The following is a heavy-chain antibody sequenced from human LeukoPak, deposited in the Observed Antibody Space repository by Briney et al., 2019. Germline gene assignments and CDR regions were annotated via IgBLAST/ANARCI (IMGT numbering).Heavy chain of an antibody. J-gene: IGHJ4*02. CDR1: GGTFSSYA. CDR2: IIPIFGTA. CDR3: AGHLGSYYYYFDY. V-gene: IGHV1-69*13. D-gene: IGHD1-26*01. Sequence: GASVKGSCKASGGTFSSYAITWVRQAPGQGLEWMGGIIPIFGTANYAQKFQGRVTITADESTSTAYMELSSLRSEDTAVYYCAGHLGSYYYYFDYWGQGTLVTVSS.